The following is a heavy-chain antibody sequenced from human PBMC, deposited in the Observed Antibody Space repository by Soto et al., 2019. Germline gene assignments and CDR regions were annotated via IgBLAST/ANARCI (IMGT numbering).Heavy chain of an antibody. J-gene: IGHJ4*02. Sequence: WWSLRLSCVASGFSFSSYAMSWFRQAPGKGLEWVSVISGSDGSTYYADSVKGRFTISRDNSKNTLYLQMNSLRAEDTAVYYCAKDRERDAWYEDYWGQGTLVTVSS. CDR2: ISGSDGST. V-gene: IGHV3-23*01. CDR3: AKDRERDAWYEDY. D-gene: IGHD6-13*01. CDR1: GFSFSSYA.